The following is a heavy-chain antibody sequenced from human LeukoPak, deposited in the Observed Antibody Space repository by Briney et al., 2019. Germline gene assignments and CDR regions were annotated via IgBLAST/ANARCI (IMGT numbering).Heavy chain of an antibody. V-gene: IGHV1-18*01. D-gene: IGHD6-13*01. CDR2: ISAYNGNT. Sequence: ASVKVSCKASGYTXTEYGISWVRQAPGQGLELMGWISAYNGNTNYAQKLQGRVTMTTDTSTNTAHMELGSLRSDDTAVYFCARYAAGRDLDFWGQGTLVTVSS. CDR1: GYTXTEYG. CDR3: ARYAAGRDLDF. J-gene: IGHJ4*02.